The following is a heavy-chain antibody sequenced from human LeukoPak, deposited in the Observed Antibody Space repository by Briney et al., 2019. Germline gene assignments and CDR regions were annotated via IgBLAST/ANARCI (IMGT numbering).Heavy chain of an antibody. CDR3: ARGPRNDP. D-gene: IGHD1-14*01. V-gene: IGHV1-8*01. Sequence: ASVKVSCKTSGYPFTTYEINWVPQAAGQGLEWMGWVHPNSGNTAYAQKFQGRVTMTRDTSISTAYMELSSLRFDDTAVYFCARGPRNDPWGQGTLVTVSS. J-gene: IGHJ5*02. CDR2: VHPNSGNT. CDR1: GYPFTTYE.